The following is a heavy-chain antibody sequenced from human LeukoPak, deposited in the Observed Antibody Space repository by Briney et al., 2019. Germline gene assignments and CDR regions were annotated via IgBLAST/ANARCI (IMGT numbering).Heavy chain of an antibody. Sequence: ASVKVSCKASGYTFTSYDINWVRQATGQGLEWMGWMNPNSGNTGYAQKFQGRVTITRNTSISTAYMELSSLRAEDTAVYYCASSLRYFDWVDAFDIWGQGTMVTVSS. CDR1: GYTFTSYD. CDR3: ASSLRYFDWVDAFDI. D-gene: IGHD3-9*01. J-gene: IGHJ3*02. CDR2: MNPNSGNT. V-gene: IGHV1-8*03.